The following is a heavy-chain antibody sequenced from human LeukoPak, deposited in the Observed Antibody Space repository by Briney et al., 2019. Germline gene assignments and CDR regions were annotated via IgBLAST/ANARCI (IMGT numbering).Heavy chain of an antibody. D-gene: IGHD3-16*01. J-gene: IGHJ3*02. CDR2: ISGSESSI. CDR3: ARLGFAFDI. CDR1: GITFSSYE. V-gene: IGHV3-48*03. Sequence: GGSLRLSCEASGITFSSYEMNWVRQAPGEGLERVSYISGSESSIYYADSVKGRFTISRDNAKNSLYLQMNNLRAEDAAVYYCARLGFAFDIWGQGTMVTVSS.